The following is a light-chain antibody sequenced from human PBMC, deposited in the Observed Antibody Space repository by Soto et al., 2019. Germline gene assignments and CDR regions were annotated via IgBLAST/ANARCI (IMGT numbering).Light chain of an antibody. Sequence: AIQLTQSPSSLSASVGDRVTITCRASQGISSALAWYQQKPGKAPKLLIYDASSLESGVPSRFSGSGSGTDFTLTISSLQTEDFATYYCQQFNSYSWTFGQGTKVEIK. J-gene: IGKJ1*01. CDR2: DAS. CDR3: QQFNSYSWT. V-gene: IGKV1-13*02. CDR1: QGISSA.